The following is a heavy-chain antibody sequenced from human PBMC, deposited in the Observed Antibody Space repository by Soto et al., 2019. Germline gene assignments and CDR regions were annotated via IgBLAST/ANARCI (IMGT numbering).Heavy chain of an antibody. J-gene: IGHJ4*02. CDR2: IYYGGST. V-gene: IGHV4-31*03. CDR1: GGSISSGGYY. D-gene: IGHD3-3*01. CDR3: ARRVSHDFFDY. Sequence: PSETLSLTCTVSGGSISSGGYYWSWIRQHPGKGLEWIGYIYYGGSTYYNPSLKSRVTISVDTSKNQFSLKLSSVTAADTAVYYCARRVSHDFFDYWGQGTLVTVSS.